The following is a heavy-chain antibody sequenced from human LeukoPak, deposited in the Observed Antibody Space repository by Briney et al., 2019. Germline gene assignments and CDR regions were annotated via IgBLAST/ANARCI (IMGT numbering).Heavy chain of an antibody. Sequence: GASVKVSCKASGGTFSSYAISWVRQAPGQGLEWMGGIIPIFGTANYAQKFQGRVTITTDESTSTAYMELSSLRSEDTAVYYCASSITMVRGVIQNWFDPWGQGTLVTVSS. J-gene: IGHJ5*02. CDR1: GGTFSSYA. CDR2: IIPIFGTA. V-gene: IGHV1-69*05. D-gene: IGHD3-10*01. CDR3: ASSITMVRGVIQNWFDP.